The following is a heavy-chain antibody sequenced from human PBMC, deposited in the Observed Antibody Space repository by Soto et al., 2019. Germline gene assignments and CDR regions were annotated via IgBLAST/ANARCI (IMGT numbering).Heavy chain of an antibody. CDR1: GYTFTSYA. V-gene: IGHV1-3*01. CDR2: INAGNGNT. J-gene: IGHJ4*02. CDR3: ARDRPYGYYYGSGTGFDY. D-gene: IGHD3-10*01. Sequence: QVQLVQSGAEVKKPGASVKVSCKASGYTFTSYAMHWVRQAPGQRLEWMGWINAGNGNTKYSQEFQGRVTITRDTSASTAYMELSSLRSEDTAVYYCARDRPYGYYYGSGTGFDYWGQGTLVTVSS.